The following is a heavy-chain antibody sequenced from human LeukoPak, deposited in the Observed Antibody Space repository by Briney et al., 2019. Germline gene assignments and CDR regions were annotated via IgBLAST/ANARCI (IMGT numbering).Heavy chain of an antibody. D-gene: IGHD5-18*01. CDR2: IKKDGGEK. J-gene: IGHJ4*02. CDR1: GFTFSKYW. V-gene: IGHV3-7*01. CDR3: ARDVDVAMYDY. Sequence: GGSLRLSCAASGFTFSKYWLSWVRQAPGKGLEWVANIKKDGGEKYYVDSVKGRFTISRDNAKNSLYLQMNSLRAEDTAVHYCARDVDVAMYDYWGQGTLVTVSS.